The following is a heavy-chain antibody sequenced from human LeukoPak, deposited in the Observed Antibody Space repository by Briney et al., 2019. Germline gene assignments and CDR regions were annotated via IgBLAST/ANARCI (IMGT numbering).Heavy chain of an antibody. D-gene: IGHD7-27*01. CDR3: ASGVRLGTLLSYYYYYMDV. Sequence: EASVKVSCKVSGYTFTGYYMHWVRQAPGQGLEWMGWINPNSGGTNYAQKFQGRVTMTRDTSISTAYMELSRLRSDDTAVYYCASGVRLGTLLSYYYYYMDVWGKGTTVTVSS. CDR2: INPNSGGT. CDR1: GYTFTGYY. J-gene: IGHJ6*03. V-gene: IGHV1-2*02.